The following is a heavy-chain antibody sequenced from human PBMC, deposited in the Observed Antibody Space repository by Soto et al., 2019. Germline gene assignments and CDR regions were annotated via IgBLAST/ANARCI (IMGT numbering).Heavy chain of an antibody. CDR1: GFTFSSYA. V-gene: IGHV3-23*01. CDR2: ISGSGGST. J-gene: IGHJ3*02. Sequence: GGSLRLSCAASGFTFSSYAMSWVRQAPGKGLEWVSAISGSGGSTYYADSVKGRFTISRDNSKNTLYLQMNSLRAEDTAVYYCAKGPLHMIVVVKGPTDAFDIWGQGTMVTVSS. D-gene: IGHD3-22*01. CDR3: AKGPLHMIVVVKGPTDAFDI.